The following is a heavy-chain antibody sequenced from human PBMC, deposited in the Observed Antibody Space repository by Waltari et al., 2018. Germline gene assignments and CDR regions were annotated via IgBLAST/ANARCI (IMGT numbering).Heavy chain of an antibody. CDR3: ARGPSPITIFGVVIKDYYYYYMDV. CDR2: INPNSGGT. D-gene: IGHD3-3*01. V-gene: IGHV1-2*02. J-gene: IGHJ6*03. Sequence: QVQLVQSGAEVKKPGASVKVSCQASGYTFTGYYMHWVRQAPGQGLEWMGWINPNSGGTNYAQKFQGRVTMTRDTSISTAYMELSRLRSDDTAVYYCARGPSPITIFGVVIKDYYYYYMDVWGKGTTVTVSS. CDR1: GYTFTGYY.